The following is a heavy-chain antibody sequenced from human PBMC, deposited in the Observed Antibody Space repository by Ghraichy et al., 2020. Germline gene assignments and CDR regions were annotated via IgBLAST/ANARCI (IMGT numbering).Heavy chain of an antibody. CDR3: AKGNPGVGGSGSYFYYYYGMDV. Sequence: GESLNISCAASGFTFSSYAMSWVRQAPGKGLEWVSAISGSGGSTYYADSVKGRFTISRDNSKNTLYLQMNSLRAEDTAVYYCAKGNPGVGGSGSYFYYYYGMDVWGQGTTVTVSS. D-gene: IGHD3-10*01. CDR1: GFTFSSYA. J-gene: IGHJ6*02. CDR2: ISGSGGST. V-gene: IGHV3-23*01.